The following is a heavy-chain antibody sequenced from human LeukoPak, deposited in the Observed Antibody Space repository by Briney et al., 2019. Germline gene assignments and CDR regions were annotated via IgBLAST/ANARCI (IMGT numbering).Heavy chain of an antibody. V-gene: IGHV1-46*02. CDR2: INPRGGRT. CDR1: GYIFDTYY. CDR3: AKDRRRPY. J-gene: IGHJ4*02. Sequence: ASVKVSCKASGYIFDTYYMYWVRQVPGEGLEWVGMINPRGGRTRYAQKLQGRITLTSDTSTSTVYMELSSLRSEDTAVYYCAKDRRRPYWGQGTLVTVSS.